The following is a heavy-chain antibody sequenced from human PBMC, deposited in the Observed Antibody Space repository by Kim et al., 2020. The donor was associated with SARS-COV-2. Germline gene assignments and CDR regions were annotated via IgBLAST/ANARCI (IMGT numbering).Heavy chain of an antibody. J-gene: IGHJ4*02. Sequence: ADSVKGRFTISRDNSKNTLYLQMNSLRAEDTAVYYCAKDGGAALKELYDYWGQGTLVTVSS. D-gene: IGHD6-6*01. V-gene: IGHV3-23*01. CDR3: AKDGGAALKELYDY.